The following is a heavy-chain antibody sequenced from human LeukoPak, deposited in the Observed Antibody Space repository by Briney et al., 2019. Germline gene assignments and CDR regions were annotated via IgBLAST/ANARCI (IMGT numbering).Heavy chain of an antibody. Sequence: GGPLRLSCAASGFTFSSYAMSWVRQAPGKGLEGVAVISYDGSNKYYADSVKGRFTISRDNSKNTLYLQMNSLRAEDTAVYYCAKGKGGCSSTSCYRFDYWGQGTLVTVSS. V-gene: IGHV3-30*18. D-gene: IGHD2-2*01. CDR1: GFTFSSYA. CDR2: ISYDGSNK. J-gene: IGHJ4*02. CDR3: AKGKGGCSSTSCYRFDY.